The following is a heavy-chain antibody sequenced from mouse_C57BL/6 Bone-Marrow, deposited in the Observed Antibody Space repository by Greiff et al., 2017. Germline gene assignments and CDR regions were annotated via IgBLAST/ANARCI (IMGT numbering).Heavy chain of an antibody. J-gene: IGHJ3*01. V-gene: IGHV1-15*01. CDR1: GYTFTDYE. Sequence: QVQLQQSGAELVRPGASVTLSCKASGYTFTDYEMHWVKQTPVHGLEWIGAIDPETGGTAYNQKFKGKAILTADKSSSTAYMELRSLTSEASAVYYCTRKRDGYRFAYWGQGTLVTVSA. CDR3: TRKRDGYRFAY. D-gene: IGHD2-3*01. CDR2: IDPETGGT.